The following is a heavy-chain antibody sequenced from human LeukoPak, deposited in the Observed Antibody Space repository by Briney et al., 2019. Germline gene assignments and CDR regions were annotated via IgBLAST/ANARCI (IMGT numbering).Heavy chain of an antibody. Sequence: PSETLSLTCAVYGGSFSGYYWSWLRQPPGKGLEWIGEINHSGNTNYNPSLKSRVTISLDTSKNQFSPKLSSVTAADTAVYYCARGLPHAWFDPWGQGTLVTVSS. CDR1: GGSFSGYY. V-gene: IGHV4-34*01. CDR2: INHSGNT. CDR3: ARGLPHAWFDP. J-gene: IGHJ5*02.